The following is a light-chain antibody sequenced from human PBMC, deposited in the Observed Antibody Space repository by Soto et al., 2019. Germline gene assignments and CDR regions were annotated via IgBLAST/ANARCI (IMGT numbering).Light chain of an antibody. V-gene: IGKV1-9*01. CDR3: QQLNDYPTAT. CDR1: QDISNY. J-gene: IGKJ4*01. Sequence: DIQMTQSPSSLTASVGDRVTITCQASQDISNYLNWYQQKPGKAPKLLIYAASTLQSGVPSRFSGSGSGTEFTLTISSLQPEDFATYYCQQLNDYPTATFGGGTKVDIK. CDR2: AAS.